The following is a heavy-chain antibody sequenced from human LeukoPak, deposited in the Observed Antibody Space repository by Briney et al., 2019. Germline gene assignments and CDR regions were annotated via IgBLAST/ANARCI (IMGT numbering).Heavy chain of an antibody. D-gene: IGHD1-14*01. J-gene: IGHJ6*04. Sequence: GGSLRVSCAASGFTFSSYWMHWVRQAPGKGLVWVSRINSDGGSTSYADSVKGRFTISRDNAKNTLYLQMNSLRAEDTAVYYCAREPDYYYGMDVWGKGTTVTVSS. CDR1: GFTFSSYW. V-gene: IGHV3-74*01. CDR2: INSDGGST. CDR3: AREPDYYYGMDV.